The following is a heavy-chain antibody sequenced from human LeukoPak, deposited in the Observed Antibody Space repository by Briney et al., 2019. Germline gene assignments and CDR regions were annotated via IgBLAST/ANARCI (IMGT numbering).Heavy chain of an antibody. CDR3: ARGGNDFWSGYNWFDP. J-gene: IGHJ5*02. Sequence: VASVKVSCKASGYTFTSYDINWVRQATGQGLEWMGWMNPNSGNTGYAQKSQGRVTMTRNTSISTAYMELSSLRSEDTAVYYCARGGNDFWSGYNWFDPWGQGTLVTVSS. CDR1: GYTFTSYD. CDR2: MNPNSGNT. V-gene: IGHV1-8*01. D-gene: IGHD3-3*01.